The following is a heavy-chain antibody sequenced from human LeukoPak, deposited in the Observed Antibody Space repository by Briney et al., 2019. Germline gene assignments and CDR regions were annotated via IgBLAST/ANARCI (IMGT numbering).Heavy chain of an antibody. D-gene: IGHD1-26*01. V-gene: IGHV3-21*01. Sequence: PGGSLRLSCAASGFTFSSYSMNWVRQAPGKGLEWVSSISSSSSYIYYADSVKGRFTISRDNAKNSLYLQMNSLRAEDTAVYYCARGGLIVGATIYYYYMDVWGKGTTVTVSS. CDR3: ARGGLIVGATIYYYYMDV. CDR2: ISSSSSYI. CDR1: GFTFSSYS. J-gene: IGHJ6*03.